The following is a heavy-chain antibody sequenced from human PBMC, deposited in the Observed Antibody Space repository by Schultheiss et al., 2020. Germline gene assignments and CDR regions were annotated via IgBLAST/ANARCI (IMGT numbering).Heavy chain of an antibody. CDR3: AKFWGGLDY. J-gene: IGHJ4*02. Sequence: GESLKISCAASGFTFSSFVMTWVRQAPGKGLEWVSAISKSGDDSYYADSVTGRFTISRDNSKNTLYLQMNSLRAEDTAVYYCAKFWGGLDYWGPGTLVTVSS. V-gene: IGHV3-23*01. CDR2: ISKSGDDS. CDR1: GFTFSSFV. D-gene: IGHD3-16*01.